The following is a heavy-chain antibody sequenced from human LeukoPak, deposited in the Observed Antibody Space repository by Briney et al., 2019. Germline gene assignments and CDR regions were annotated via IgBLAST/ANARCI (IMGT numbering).Heavy chain of an antibody. CDR1: GGSFSGYY. CDR2: INHSGST. Sequence: SETLSLTCAVYGGSFSGYYWSWIRQPPGKGLEWIGEINHSGSTNYNPSLKSRVTISVDTSKNQFSLKLSSVTAADTAMYYCAREGLYCSSTSCYEPLNNWFDPWGQGTLVTVSS. CDR3: AREGLYCSSTSCYEPLNNWFDP. V-gene: IGHV4-34*01. J-gene: IGHJ5*02. D-gene: IGHD2-2*01.